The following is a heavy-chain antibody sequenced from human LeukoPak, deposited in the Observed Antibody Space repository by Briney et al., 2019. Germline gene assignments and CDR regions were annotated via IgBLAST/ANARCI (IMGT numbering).Heavy chain of an antibody. Sequence: PGGSLRLSCAASRFIFTNYWIHWVRQAPGKGLEWVSYISSSSSTIYYADSVKGRFTISRDNAKNSLYLQMNSLRAEDTAVYYCARADIVVVPAASDYWGQGTLVTVSS. V-gene: IGHV3-48*01. CDR1: RFIFTNYW. CDR3: ARADIVVVPAASDY. D-gene: IGHD2-2*01. J-gene: IGHJ4*02. CDR2: ISSSSSTI.